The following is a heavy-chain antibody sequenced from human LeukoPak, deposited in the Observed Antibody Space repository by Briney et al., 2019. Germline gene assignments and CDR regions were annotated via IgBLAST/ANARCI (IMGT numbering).Heavy chain of an antibody. V-gene: IGHV3-7*01. CDR2: IKQDGSEK. D-gene: IGHD6-13*01. CDR3: AREGYSSSWYSGAYYYYYGMDV. CDR1: GFTFSSYW. J-gene: IGHJ6*02. Sequence: GGSLRLSCAASGFTFSSYWMSWVRQAPGKGLEWVANIKQDGSEKYYVDSVKGRFTISRDNAKNSLYLQMSSLRAEDTAVYYCAREGYSSSWYSGAYYYYYGMDVWGQGTTVTVSS.